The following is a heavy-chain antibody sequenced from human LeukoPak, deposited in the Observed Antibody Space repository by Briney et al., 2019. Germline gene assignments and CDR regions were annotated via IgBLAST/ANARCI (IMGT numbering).Heavy chain of an antibody. CDR1: GGSISSYY. CDR2: IYTSGST. D-gene: IGHD2-15*01. J-gene: IGHJ3*02. Sequence: SETLSLTCTVSGGSISSYYWSWIRQPAGKGLEWIGRIYTSGSTNYNPSLKSRVTISVDTSKNQFSLKLSSVSAADTAVYYCARDPGLDCSGGSCYSGDAFDIWGQGTMVTVSS. CDR3: ARDPGLDCSGGSCYSGDAFDI. V-gene: IGHV4-4*07.